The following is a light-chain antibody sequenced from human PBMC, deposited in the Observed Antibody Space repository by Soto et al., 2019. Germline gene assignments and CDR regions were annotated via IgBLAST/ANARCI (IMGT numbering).Light chain of an antibody. Sequence: EIVLTQSPGTLSLSPGERATLSCRASQSVGSSYLAWYQQKLGQAPRLLIYGTSSRATGVPDRFSGSGSGTDFTLTISRLEPEDFAVYYCQQYGSSHTFGQGTRLEIK. CDR2: GTS. CDR3: QQYGSSHT. CDR1: QSVGSSY. J-gene: IGKJ5*01. V-gene: IGKV3-20*01.